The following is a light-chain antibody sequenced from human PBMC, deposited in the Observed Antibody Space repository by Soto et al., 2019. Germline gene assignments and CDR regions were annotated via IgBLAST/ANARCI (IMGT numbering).Light chain of an antibody. Sequence: QPVLTKPASVSGSPGQSIDISCTAASSDVGTYNLVSWYQQHPGKAPKLIIYEVTKRPSGLSERFSGSKSGNTASLTISGLQAEDEADYYCCSYAGPTTWVFGGGTKLTVL. CDR3: CSYAGPTTWV. CDR2: EVT. V-gene: IGLV2-23*02. J-gene: IGLJ3*02. CDR1: SSDVGTYNL.